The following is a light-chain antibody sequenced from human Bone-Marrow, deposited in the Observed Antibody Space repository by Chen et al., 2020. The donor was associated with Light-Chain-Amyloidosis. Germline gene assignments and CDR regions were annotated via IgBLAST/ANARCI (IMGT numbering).Light chain of an antibody. CDR1: DLPTKY. Sequence: SYELTQPPSVSVSPGQTARITCSVGDLPTKYAYWYQQKPDQAPVLVIHRDTERPSGISERFSGASAGTTATLTISGVQAADDADYHCQSADSSGTYEVIFGGGTKLTVL. CDR2: RDT. CDR3: QSADSSGTYEVI. J-gene: IGLJ2*01. V-gene: IGLV3-25*03.